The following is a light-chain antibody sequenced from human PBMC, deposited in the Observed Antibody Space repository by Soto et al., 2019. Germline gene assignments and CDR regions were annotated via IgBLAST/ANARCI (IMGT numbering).Light chain of an antibody. Sequence: QSVLTQPASVSGSPGQSITISCTGTSSDVGGYNYVSWYQQHPGKAPKLMIYEVSNRPSGVSNRFSGSKSGNTASLTISGLQAEDEADYYCSSYTSSSTSVSGTGTKVTVL. V-gene: IGLV2-14*01. J-gene: IGLJ1*01. CDR2: EVS. CDR1: SSDVGGYNY. CDR3: SSYTSSSTSV.